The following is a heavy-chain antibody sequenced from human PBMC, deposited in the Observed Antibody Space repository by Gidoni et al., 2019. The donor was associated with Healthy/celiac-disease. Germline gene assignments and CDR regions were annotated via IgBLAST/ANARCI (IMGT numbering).Heavy chain of an antibody. V-gene: IGHV3-21*01. CDR1: GFTFSSYS. J-gene: IGHJ6*02. D-gene: IGHD3-22*01. Sequence: EVQLVESGGGLVQPGVALRLSCAASGFTFSSYSMNSVRQAPGKGREGVSSISRSSSYIYYADSVKGRFTIARDNAKNSLYLQRNSLRAEDTAVYYWARDRREEYYYDSSGYYDGYYGMDVWGQGTTVTVSS. CDR3: ARDRREEYYYDSSGYYDGYYGMDV. CDR2: ISRSSSYI.